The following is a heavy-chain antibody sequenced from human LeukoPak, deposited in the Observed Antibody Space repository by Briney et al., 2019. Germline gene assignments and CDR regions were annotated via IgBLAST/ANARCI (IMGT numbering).Heavy chain of an antibody. CDR2: IRSKAYGGTT. J-gene: IGHJ5*02. Sequence: PGGSLRLSCAASGFTFSSYAMSWVRQAPGKGLEWVGFIRSKAYGGTTEYAASVKGRFTISRDDSKSIAYLQMNSLKTEDTAVYYCTRVDTALLDPWGQGTLVTVSS. CDR1: GFTFSSYA. V-gene: IGHV3-49*04. D-gene: IGHD5-18*01. CDR3: TRVDTALLDP.